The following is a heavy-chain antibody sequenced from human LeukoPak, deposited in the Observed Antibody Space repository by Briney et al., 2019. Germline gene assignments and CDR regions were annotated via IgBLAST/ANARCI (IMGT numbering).Heavy chain of an antibody. Sequence: ASVKVSCKASGYTFTSYYMHWVRQAPGQGLEWMGIINPSGGSTSYAQKFQGRVTMTRDMSTSTVYMELSNLRSEDTAVYYCARDARSSGFDYWGQGTLVTVSS. CDR2: INPSGGST. V-gene: IGHV1-46*01. CDR3: ARDARSSGFDY. D-gene: IGHD6-19*01. J-gene: IGHJ4*02. CDR1: GYTFTSYY.